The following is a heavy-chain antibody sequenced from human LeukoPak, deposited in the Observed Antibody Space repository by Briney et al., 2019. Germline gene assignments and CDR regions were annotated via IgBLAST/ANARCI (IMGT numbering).Heavy chain of an antibody. V-gene: IGHV1-46*01. D-gene: IGHD2-21*02. J-gene: IGHJ4*02. CDR2: INPSGGST. CDR3: ATVRRYCGGDCTLGYYFDY. CDR1: GYTFTSYY. Sequence: ASVKVSCKSSGYTFTSYYMHWVRQAPGQGLGWMGIINPSGGSTSYAQKFHGRVTITIDTSTSRVYMELDSLRLKDNAVYYCATVRRYCGGDCTLGYYFDYWGQGTLVTVS.